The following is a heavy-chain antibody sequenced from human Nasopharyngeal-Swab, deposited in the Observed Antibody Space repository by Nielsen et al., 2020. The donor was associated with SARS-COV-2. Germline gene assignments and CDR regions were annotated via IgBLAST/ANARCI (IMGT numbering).Heavy chain of an antibody. Sequence: GESLKIPCAASGFTFSSSGMDWVRQAPGKGLEWVAVTSYDGSNEYYGDSVKGRFTISRDNSKNTLYLPMNSLSAEDTAVYYCAKKTVGTYPFDYWGQGTLVTLSS. CDR1: GFTFSSSG. J-gene: IGHJ4*02. D-gene: IGHD3-16*02. V-gene: IGHV3-30*18. CDR2: TSYDGSNE. CDR3: AKKTVGTYPFDY.